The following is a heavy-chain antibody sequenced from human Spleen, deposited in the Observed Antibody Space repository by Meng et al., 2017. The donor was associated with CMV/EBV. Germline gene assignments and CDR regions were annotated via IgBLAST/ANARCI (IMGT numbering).Heavy chain of an antibody. D-gene: IGHD3-22*01. CDR2: IRYDESNK. CDR1: GYTLIGYY. J-gene: IGHJ6*02. V-gene: IGHV3-30*02. Sequence: SCKASGYTLIGYYFHWVRQAPGKGLEWVAFIRYDESNKYYVDSVKGRFTISRDNSKKRLFLQMNSLRAEDTAVYYCAKDRYDSSGWNGMDVWGQGTTVTVSS. CDR3: AKDRYDSSGWNGMDV.